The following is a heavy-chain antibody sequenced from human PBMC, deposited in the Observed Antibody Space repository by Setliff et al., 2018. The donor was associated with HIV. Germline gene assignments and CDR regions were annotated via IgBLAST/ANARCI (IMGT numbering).Heavy chain of an antibody. J-gene: IGHJ6*02. CDR2: ISYSGNTI. CDR1: GLPFNGYT. V-gene: IGHV3-48*04. Sequence: PGGSLRLSCITSGLPFNGYTMNWVRQAPGRGLECISYISYSGNTIYYADSVKGRFTISRDNAKNSLFLQMDSLRAEDTGVYYCARDCPNGGCDDDYGMDVWGQGTTVTVSS. D-gene: IGHD2-8*01. CDR3: ARDCPNGGCDDDYGMDV.